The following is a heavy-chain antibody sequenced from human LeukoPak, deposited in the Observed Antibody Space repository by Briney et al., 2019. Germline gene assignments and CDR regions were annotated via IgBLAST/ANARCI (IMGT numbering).Heavy chain of an antibody. CDR3: ARQALGYCSGGSCYHFDY. Sequence: HGESLKISCKGSGYSFTSYWTGWVRQMPGKGLEWMGIIYPDDSYTRYSPSFQGQVTISADKSISTAYLQWSSLKASDTAIYYCARQALGYCSGGSCYHFDYWGQGTLVTVSS. CDR2: IYPDDSYT. D-gene: IGHD2-15*01. CDR1: GYSFTSYW. J-gene: IGHJ4*02. V-gene: IGHV5-51*01.